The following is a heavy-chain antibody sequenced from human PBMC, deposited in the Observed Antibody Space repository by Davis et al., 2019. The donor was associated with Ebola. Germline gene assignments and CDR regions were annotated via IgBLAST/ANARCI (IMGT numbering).Heavy chain of an antibody. D-gene: IGHD1-26*01. CDR3: ARARIVGGNTPYGMDV. J-gene: IGHJ6*02. V-gene: IGHV3-21*01. Sequence: PGGSLRLSCAASGFTFINYNMNSVRQAPGKGLEWVSSISPSGTYIYYADSLKGRFTISRDNAKNSLYLQMNSLRAEDTAVYYCARARIVGGNTPYGMDVWCQVTTVTVSS. CDR2: ISPSGTYI. CDR1: GFTFINYN.